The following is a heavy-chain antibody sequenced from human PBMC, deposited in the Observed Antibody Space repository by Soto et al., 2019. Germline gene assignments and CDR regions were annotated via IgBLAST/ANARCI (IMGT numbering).Heavy chain of an antibody. V-gene: IGHV3-23*01. D-gene: IGHD1-26*01. CDR1: GITFSSYG. CDR3: PKERGAAGGAFAI. J-gene: IGHJ3*02. Sequence: EVQLLESGGGLVQPGGSLRLSCAASGITFSSYGMSWVRQAPGKGLEWVSAISGSGSNTYYADSVKGRFTISRDNSKNTLYLQMNSLRAEDTAVYYCPKERGAAGGAFAIWGQGTMVTVSS. CDR2: ISGSGSNT.